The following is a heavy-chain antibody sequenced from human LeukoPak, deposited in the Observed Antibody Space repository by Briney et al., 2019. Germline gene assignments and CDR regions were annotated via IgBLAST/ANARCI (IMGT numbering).Heavy chain of an antibody. J-gene: IGHJ6*02. Sequence: SETLSLTCTVSGGSISSYYWSWIRQPPGKGLEWIGYIYYSGSTNYNPSLKSRVTISVGTSKNQFSLKLSSVTAADTAVYYCARLYNWNNYYYGMDVWGQGTTVTVSS. D-gene: IGHD1/OR15-1a*01. CDR1: GGSISSYY. CDR2: IYYSGST. CDR3: ARLYNWNNYYYGMDV. V-gene: IGHV4-59*08.